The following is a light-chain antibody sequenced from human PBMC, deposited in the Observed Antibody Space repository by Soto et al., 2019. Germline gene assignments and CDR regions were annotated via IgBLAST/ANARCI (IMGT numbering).Light chain of an antibody. CDR2: EVS. CDR3: SSHTSSSILDV. J-gene: IGLJ1*01. Sequence: QSFLAQPASVSGSPGQSITIFCTGTISDVGGYNYVSWYQQHPGKAPKLMIYEVSNRPSGVSNRFSGSKSGNTASLTISGLQAEDEADYYCSSHTSSSILDVFGTGTKVTVL. CDR1: ISDVGGYNY. V-gene: IGLV2-14*01.